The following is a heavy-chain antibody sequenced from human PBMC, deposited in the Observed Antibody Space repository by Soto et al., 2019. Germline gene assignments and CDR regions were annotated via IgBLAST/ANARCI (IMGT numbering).Heavy chain of an antibody. D-gene: IGHD5-12*01. Sequence: GASVKVSCKASGGTFSSYAISWVRQAPGQGLEWMGWINPNSGGTNYTQKFQGWVTMTRDTSISTAYMELSRLRSDDTAVYYCARYSGYDSSDAFDIWGQGTMVTVSS. CDR3: ARYSGYDSSDAFDI. CDR1: GGTFSSYA. J-gene: IGHJ3*02. CDR2: INPNSGGT. V-gene: IGHV1-2*04.